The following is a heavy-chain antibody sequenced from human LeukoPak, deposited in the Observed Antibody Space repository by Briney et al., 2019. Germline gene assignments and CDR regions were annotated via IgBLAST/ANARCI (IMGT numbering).Heavy chain of an antibody. Sequence: PEGSLRLSCAASGFIFSDYYMSWIRQAPGKGLEFVAYISSDGTANYYADSVKGRFTISGDNAQNSVHLEITNLRAEDTAVYYCAREFWYRFGIWGQGTVVTVSS. CDR1: GFIFSDYY. CDR3: AREFWYRFGI. V-gene: IGHV3-11*04. CDR2: ISSDGTAN. J-gene: IGHJ4*02. D-gene: IGHD6-13*01.